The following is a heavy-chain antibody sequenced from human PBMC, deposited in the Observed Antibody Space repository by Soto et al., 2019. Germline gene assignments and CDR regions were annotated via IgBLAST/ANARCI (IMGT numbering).Heavy chain of an antibody. J-gene: IGHJ6*02. D-gene: IGHD3-3*01. CDR1: GGTFSSYA. CDR2: IIPIFGTA. V-gene: IGHV1-69*06. CDR3: ASSLRFLEWVYYGMDV. Sequence: SVKVSCKASGGTFSSYAISWVRQAPGQGLEWMGGIIPIFGTANYAQKFQGRVTITADKSTSTAYMELSSLRSEDTAVYYCASSLRFLEWVYYGMDVWGQGTTVTVS.